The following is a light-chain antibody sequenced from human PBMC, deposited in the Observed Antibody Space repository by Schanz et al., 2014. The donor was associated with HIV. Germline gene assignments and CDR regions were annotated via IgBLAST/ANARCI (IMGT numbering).Light chain of an antibody. CDR2: DVS. V-gene: IGLV2-14*03. J-gene: IGLJ2*01. CDR3: VSSPGSKSVL. CDR1: NSEGDMNTL. Sequence: QSALTQPASGDGSPGQSIRKEGKGGNSEGDMNTLPPWYQQHPGKAPKIMIYDVSNRPSGVSNRFSGSKSGSTASLTISGLQAEDEADYYCVSSPGSKSVLFGGGTKLTVL.